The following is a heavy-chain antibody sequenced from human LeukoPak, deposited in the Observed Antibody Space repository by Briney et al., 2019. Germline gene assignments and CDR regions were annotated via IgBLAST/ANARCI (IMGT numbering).Heavy chain of an antibody. CDR3: ARPRSPGYNYYGMDV. D-gene: IGHD3-10*01. Sequence: SGTLSLTCTVSGGSTSRNYWSWIRQPPGKGLEWIGYIYYSGTTNYNPSLKSRVSISVDTSKNQFSLKLSSVTAADTAVYYCARPRSPGYNYYGMDVWGQGTTVTVSS. J-gene: IGHJ6*02. CDR1: GGSTSRNY. V-gene: IGHV4-59*08. CDR2: IYYSGTT.